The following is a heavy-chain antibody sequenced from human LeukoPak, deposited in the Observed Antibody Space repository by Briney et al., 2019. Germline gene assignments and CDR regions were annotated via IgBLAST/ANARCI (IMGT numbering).Heavy chain of an antibody. CDR2: ISYDGSNK. J-gene: IGHJ4*02. CDR3: ATQEGFDY. V-gene: IGHV3-30-3*01. CDR1: GFTFSSYA. Sequence: AGGSLRLSCAASGFTFSSYAMHWVRQAPGKGLEWVAVISYDGSNKYYADSVKGRFTISRDNSKNTLYLQMNSLRAEDTAVYYCATQEGFDYWGQGTLVTVSS.